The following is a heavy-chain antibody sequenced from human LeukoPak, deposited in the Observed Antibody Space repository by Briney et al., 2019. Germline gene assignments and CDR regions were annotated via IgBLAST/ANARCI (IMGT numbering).Heavy chain of an antibody. D-gene: IGHD6-13*01. V-gene: IGHV3-53*01. CDR3: ARDAPQVPAAGVLAS. CDR1: GFTVSDNY. Sequence: GGSLLLSCASSGFTVSDNYMSWVRQAPGKGLEWVSVMYSRGDTYYANSVKGRFTFSRDISKNTLYLQMNGLRVEDTAMYYCARDAPQVPAAGVLASWGQGTLVIVSS. CDR2: MYSRGDT. J-gene: IGHJ5*02.